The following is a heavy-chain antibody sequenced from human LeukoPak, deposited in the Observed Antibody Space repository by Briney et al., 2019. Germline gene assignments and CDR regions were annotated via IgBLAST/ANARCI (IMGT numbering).Heavy chain of an antibody. J-gene: IGHJ4*02. D-gene: IGHD3-10*01. V-gene: IGHV3-23*01. CDR1: GFTFSSYG. Sequence: GGSLRLSCAASGFTFSSYGMSWVRQAPGKGLEWVSAISGSGGSTYYADSVKGRFTISRDNSKNTLYLQMNSLRAEDTAVYYCAKDLYYYGSGSYYDYWGQGTLVTVSS. CDR3: AKDLYYYGSGSYYDY. CDR2: ISGSGGST.